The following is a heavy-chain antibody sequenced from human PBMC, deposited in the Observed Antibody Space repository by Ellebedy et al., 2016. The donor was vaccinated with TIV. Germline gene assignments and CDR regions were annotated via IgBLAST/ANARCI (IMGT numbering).Heavy chain of an antibody. CDR1: RYTLTELS. J-gene: IGHJ1*01. CDR2: FDPEDGET. Sequence: ASVKVSXKVSRYTLTELSMHWVRQAPGKGLEWMGGFDPEDGETIYAQKFQGRVTMTEDTSTDTAYMELSSLRSEDTAVYYCATVKSAEYFQHWGQGTLVTVSS. CDR3: ATVKSAEYFQH. V-gene: IGHV1-24*01.